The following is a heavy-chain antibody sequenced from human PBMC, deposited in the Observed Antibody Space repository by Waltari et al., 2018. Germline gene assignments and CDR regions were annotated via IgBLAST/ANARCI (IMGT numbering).Heavy chain of an antibody. V-gene: IGHV4-4*07. CDR3: ARDYEVWNAFDI. D-gene: IGHD3-3*01. J-gene: IGHJ3*02. CDR2: IYTSGST. Sequence: QVQLQESGPGLVKPSATLSLTCTVSGGSLSSHYWSWIRQPAGKGLEWIGRIYTSGSTNYNPSLKSRVTMSVDTSKNQFSLKLSSVTAADTAVYYCARDYEVWNAFDIWGQGTMVTVSS. CDR1: GGSLSSHY.